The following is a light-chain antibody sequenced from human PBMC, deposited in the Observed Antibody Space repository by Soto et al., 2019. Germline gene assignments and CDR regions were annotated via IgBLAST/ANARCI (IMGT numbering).Light chain of an antibody. Sequence: DVVLTQTPRSLSVTPGQPASISCKSSQSLLYSDGRTYVYWYLQKPGQPAPLLIHEGSNRLSRGPDRFSSSGSGTNFTLKISRVEDEDVGVYYCMQSIQLPITFGEGTNVEIK. V-gene: IGKV2D-29*01. CDR3: MQSIQLPIT. CDR1: QSLLYSDGRTY. J-gene: IGKJ4*01. CDR2: EGS.